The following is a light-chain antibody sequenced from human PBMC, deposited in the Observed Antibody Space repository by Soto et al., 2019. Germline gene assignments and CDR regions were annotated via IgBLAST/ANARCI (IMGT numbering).Light chain of an antibody. Sequence: PGERATLSCRASQSVSSTYLAWYQQKPGQAPRPLISAASSRATGTPDRFSGSGSGTDFTLTISRLEPEDFAVYYCQQYGSSRWTFGPGTNVDIK. J-gene: IGKJ1*01. CDR3: QQYGSSRWT. CDR1: QSVSSTY. V-gene: IGKV3-20*01. CDR2: AAS.